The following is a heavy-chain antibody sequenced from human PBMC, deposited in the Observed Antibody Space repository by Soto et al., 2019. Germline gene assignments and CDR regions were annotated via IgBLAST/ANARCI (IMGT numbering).Heavy chain of an antibody. D-gene: IGHD2-2*01. CDR3: ARLHGYCISSSCHGHYAMDV. Sequence: KTSETLSLTCTVSGGSISSSSYYWGWIRQPPGKGLEWIGSIYYSGSTYYNPSLKSRVTISVDTSKNQFSLKLSSVTTADTAVYYCARLHGYCISSSCHGHYAMDVWGQGTTVTVSS. J-gene: IGHJ6*02. CDR1: GGSISSSSYY. V-gene: IGHV4-39*01. CDR2: IYYSGST.